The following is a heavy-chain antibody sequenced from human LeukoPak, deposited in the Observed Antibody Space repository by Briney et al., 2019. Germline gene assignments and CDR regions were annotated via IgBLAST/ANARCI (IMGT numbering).Heavy chain of an antibody. CDR1: GFTFSSYG. CDR3: ARDSHEVVTIFGRPYYYYGMDV. V-gene: IGHV3-30*03. D-gene: IGHD3-3*01. J-gene: IGHJ6*02. CDR2: ISYDGSNK. Sequence: GGSLRLSCAASGFTFSSYGMHWVRQAPGKGLEWVAVISYDGSNKYYADSVKGRFTISRDDSKNTLYLQMNSLRAEDTAVYYCARDSHEVVTIFGRPYYYYGMDVWGQGTTVTVSS.